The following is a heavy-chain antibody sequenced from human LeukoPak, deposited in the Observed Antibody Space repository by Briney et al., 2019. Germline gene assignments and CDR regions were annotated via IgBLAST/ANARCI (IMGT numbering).Heavy chain of an antibody. V-gene: IGHV4-59*08. CDR1: GGSISSYY. D-gene: IGHD2-2*03. J-gene: IGHJ6*03. Sequence: PSETLSLTCTVSGGSISSYYWSWIRQPPGKGLEWIGYIYYSGSTNYNPSLKSRVTISVDTSKNQFSLKLSSVTAADTAVYYCARSTHPGYCSSTSCYYYYYMDVWGKGTTVTVSS. CDR3: ARSTHPGYCSSTSCYYYYYMDV. CDR2: IYYSGST.